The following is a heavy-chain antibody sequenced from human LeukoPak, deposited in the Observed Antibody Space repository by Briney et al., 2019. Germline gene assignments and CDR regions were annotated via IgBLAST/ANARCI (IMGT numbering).Heavy chain of an antibody. CDR2: ISGYNSNT. Sequence: ASVKVSCKASGYTYTSFGISWVRQAPGQGLEWMGWISGYNSNTNYAQKIQGRVTMTTDTSTSTAYMELRSLRSDDTAVYYCARDSLTKVTTFDNWGQGTLVTVSS. D-gene: IGHD4-17*01. CDR3: ARDSLTKVTTFDN. V-gene: IGHV1-18*01. CDR1: GYTYTSFG. J-gene: IGHJ4*02.